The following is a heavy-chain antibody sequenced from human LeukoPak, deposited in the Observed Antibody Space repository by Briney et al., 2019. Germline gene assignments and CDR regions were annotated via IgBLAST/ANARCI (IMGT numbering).Heavy chain of an antibody. D-gene: IGHD2-21*01. CDR2: ISGSGTGT. CDR1: GFTFSTYA. Sequence: PGGSLRLSCAASGFTFSTYAMSWVRQAPGKGLEWVSLISGSGTGTYYADSVKGRFTISRDNSKNTLSLQMNFLRAEDTAVYYCAKIPLFSETPSDYWGQGTVVTVSS. CDR3: AKIPLFSETPSDY. J-gene: IGHJ4*02. V-gene: IGHV3-23*01.